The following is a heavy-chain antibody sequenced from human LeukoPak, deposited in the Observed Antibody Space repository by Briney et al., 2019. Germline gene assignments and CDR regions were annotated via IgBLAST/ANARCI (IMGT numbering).Heavy chain of an antibody. Sequence: GESLKISCKGPGYSFASHWIGWVRLKPGTGLEWMGIIYPSDSNTKYSPSFQGQVTISADESLSTTYLQWSSLKASDTAFYYCARGRGDDWFDPWGQGTLVTVSS. CDR2: IYPSDSNT. D-gene: IGHD3-10*01. CDR1: GYSFASHW. J-gene: IGHJ5*02. CDR3: ARGRGDDWFDP. V-gene: IGHV5-51*01.